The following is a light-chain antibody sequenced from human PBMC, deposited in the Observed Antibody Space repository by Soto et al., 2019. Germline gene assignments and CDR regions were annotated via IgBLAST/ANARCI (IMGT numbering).Light chain of an antibody. CDR3: NSYTSSSTWV. Sequence: QSALTQPASMSGSPGQSITISCTGTSSDVGNYNYVSWYQQHPGKAPKLIIYEVSNRPSGISYRFSGSKSGNTASLTISGLQAEDEADYYCNSYTSSSTWVFGGGTKVTVL. J-gene: IGLJ3*02. V-gene: IGLV2-14*01. CDR1: SSDVGNYNY. CDR2: EVS.